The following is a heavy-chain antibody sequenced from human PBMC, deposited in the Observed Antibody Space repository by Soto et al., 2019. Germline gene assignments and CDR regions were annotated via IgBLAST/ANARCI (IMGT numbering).Heavy chain of an antibody. CDR1: GGSVSSGDYF. CDR2: IYDSGSS. Sequence: SETLSLTCTVSGGSVSSGDYFWSWIRQPPGKGLEWIGYIYDSGSSYYNPSLKSRVTMSVDTSKNQFSLKLRSVTAADTAMYYCAREKGYISGPKNFDSWGQGTMVTVYS. CDR3: AREKGYISGPKNFDS. D-gene: IGHD5-12*01. V-gene: IGHV4-30-4*01. J-gene: IGHJ4*02.